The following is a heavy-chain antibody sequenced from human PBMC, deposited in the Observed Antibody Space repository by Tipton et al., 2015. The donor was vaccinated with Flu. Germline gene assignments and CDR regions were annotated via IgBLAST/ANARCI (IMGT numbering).Heavy chain of an antibody. Sequence: TLSLTCAVSGGSFSGYIWTWFRQPPGEGLEWIGKIKHNGRTTYNPSPKSRVTISLDTSKNHFSLKLRSATAAGTAVYYCARSQPRVVSDSCSGMAVWGRGTTVTVSS. CDR1: GGSFSGYI. D-gene: IGHD3-3*02. CDR3: ARSQPRVVSDSCSGMAV. CDR2: IKHNGRT. V-gene: IGHV4-34*01. J-gene: IGHJ6*02.